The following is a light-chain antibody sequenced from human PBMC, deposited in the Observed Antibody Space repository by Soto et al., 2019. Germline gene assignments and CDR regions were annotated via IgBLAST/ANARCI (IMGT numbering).Light chain of an antibody. Sequence: DIQMTQSPSALAASVGDRVTLTCRATQSISRSLNWYQQKPGKAPKLLIYAASTLQSGVPSRFSGSGSGTDFSLTINSLQPEDAATYYCQQSYTTPVFGQGTKLEIK. CDR2: AAS. V-gene: IGKV1-39*01. J-gene: IGKJ2*01. CDR1: QSISRS. CDR3: QQSYTTPV.